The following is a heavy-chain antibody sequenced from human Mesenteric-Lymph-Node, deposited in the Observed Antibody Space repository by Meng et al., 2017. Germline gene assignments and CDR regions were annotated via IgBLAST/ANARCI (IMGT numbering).Heavy chain of an antibody. CDR3: ARSRKLTYYYDSSGYYEEV. V-gene: IGHV4-4*07. CDR1: GGSISSYY. J-gene: IGHJ4*02. CDR2: IYTSGST. Sequence: SETLSLTCTVSGGSISSYYWSWIRQPAGKGLEWIGRIYTSGSTNYNPSLKSRVTMSVDTSKNQFSLKLSSVTAADTAVYYCARSRKLTYYYDSSGYYEEVWGQGTLVT. D-gene: IGHD3-22*01.